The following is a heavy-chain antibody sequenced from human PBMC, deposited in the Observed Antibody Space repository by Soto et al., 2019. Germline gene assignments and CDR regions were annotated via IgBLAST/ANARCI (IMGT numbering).Heavy chain of an antibody. D-gene: IGHD4-17*01. CDR3: ARGGYSDRRQFFDD. Sequence: SQPLPLTCAVSGGSISRGGYSWSWIRQPPGKGLEWSGYISHSGSTFYHPALKSRVTISVDRSKNQFSLKRTSVTAADTAVYYCARGGYSDRRQFFDDWGQGTLVTVSS. V-gene: IGHV4-30-2*01. CDR2: ISHSGST. J-gene: IGHJ4*02. CDR1: GGSISRGGYS.